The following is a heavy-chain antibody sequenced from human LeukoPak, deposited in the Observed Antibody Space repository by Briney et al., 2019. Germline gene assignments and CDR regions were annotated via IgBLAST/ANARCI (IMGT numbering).Heavy chain of an antibody. Sequence: PGGSLRLSCAASGFTVSSNYMSWVRQAPGKGLEGVSVIYSGGSTSYADSVKGRFTISTDNTKNTLYLQMNSLRAEDTAVYYCARGPDRRVTPSYFQHWGQGTLVTVSS. CDR1: GFTVSSNY. V-gene: IGHV3-53*01. CDR3: ARGPDRRVTPSYFQH. D-gene: IGHD4-23*01. J-gene: IGHJ1*01. CDR2: IYSGGST.